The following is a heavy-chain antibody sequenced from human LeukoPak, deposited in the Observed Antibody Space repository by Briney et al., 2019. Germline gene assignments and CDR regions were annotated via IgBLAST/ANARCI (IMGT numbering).Heavy chain of an antibody. V-gene: IGHV4-31*03. D-gene: IGHD5/OR15-5a*01. CDR3: AREGPHPVYDV. CDR1: GDSIGSGGNF. Sequence: SETLSLTCTVSGDSIGSGGNFWTWLRQHPGKGLEYIGYIYYTGTASYNPSLESRVVMSVNTSTRQFSLRLSSVTAADTAVYFCAREGPHPVYDVWGPGIQVIVSS. J-gene: IGHJ4*02. CDR2: IYYTGTA.